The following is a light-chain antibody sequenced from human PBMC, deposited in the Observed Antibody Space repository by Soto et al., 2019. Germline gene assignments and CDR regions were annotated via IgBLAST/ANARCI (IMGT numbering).Light chain of an antibody. Sequence: DRLRTQTPDSLSVSLGERATINSKSSHSVLYNSKNDSYLTWYQQKPGQSPKVLIYWASTRESGVPDRFSGSGSGTDFTLTISNLQAEDVAVYYCQQYYSLPWTFGQGTKVAIK. V-gene: IGKV4-1*01. CDR3: QQYYSLPWT. CDR2: WAS. J-gene: IGKJ1*01. CDR1: HSVLYNSKNDSY.